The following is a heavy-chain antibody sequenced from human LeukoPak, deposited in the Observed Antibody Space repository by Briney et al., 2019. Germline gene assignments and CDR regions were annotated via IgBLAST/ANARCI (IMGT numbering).Heavy chain of an antibody. V-gene: IGHV1-46*01. D-gene: IGHD1-1*01. CDR2: INPSGGST. CDR1: GYTFTCYY. CDR3: ARSSGNDPAGYWFDP. Sequence: GASVKDSCKASGYTFTCYYMHWVRQAPGQGLEWMGIINPSGGSTSYAQKFQGRVTMTRDMSTSTVYMELSSLRSEDTAVYYCARSSGNDPAGYWFDPWGQGTLVTVSS. J-gene: IGHJ5*02.